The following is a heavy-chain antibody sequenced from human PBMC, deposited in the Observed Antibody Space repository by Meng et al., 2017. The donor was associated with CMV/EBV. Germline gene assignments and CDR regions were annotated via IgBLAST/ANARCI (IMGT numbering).Heavy chain of an antibody. CDR3: ARRGYCSSTSCPSGMDV. CDR2: ISSSRSYI. V-gene: IGHV3-21*01. D-gene: IGHD2-2*01. J-gene: IGHJ6*02. CDR1: GFTFSSYS. Sequence: GESLKISCAASGFTFSSYSMNWVRQAPGKGLEWVSSISSSRSYIYYADSVKGRFTISRDNAKNSLYLQMNSLRAEDTAVYYCARRGYCSSTSCPSGMDVWGQGTTVTVSS.